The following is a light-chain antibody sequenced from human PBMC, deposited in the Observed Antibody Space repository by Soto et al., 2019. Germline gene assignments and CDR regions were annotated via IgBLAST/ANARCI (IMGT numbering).Light chain of an antibody. CDR3: QQLNSYPLT. Sequence: IQLTQSPSSLPASVGDRVTITCRASQGISSYLAWYQQKPGKAPKLLIYAASTLQSGVPSRFGGSGSGTDFTLTISSLQPEDFATYYCQQLNSYPLTFGGGTKVDIK. CDR2: AAS. V-gene: IGKV1-9*01. J-gene: IGKJ4*01. CDR1: QGISSY.